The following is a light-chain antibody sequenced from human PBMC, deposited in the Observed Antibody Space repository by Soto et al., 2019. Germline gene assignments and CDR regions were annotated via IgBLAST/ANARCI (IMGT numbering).Light chain of an antibody. Sequence: QSVLTQPASVSGSPGQSITIYCTGTSSDVGNYDLVSWFQHHPGKAPQLIIYEDNKWPSGASHRFSGSKSGNTASLTISGLQAEDEADYYCCSYAGSYTIFGGGTKVTVL. CDR2: EDN. V-gene: IGLV2-23*01. J-gene: IGLJ2*01. CDR3: CSYAGSYTI. CDR1: SSDVGNYDL.